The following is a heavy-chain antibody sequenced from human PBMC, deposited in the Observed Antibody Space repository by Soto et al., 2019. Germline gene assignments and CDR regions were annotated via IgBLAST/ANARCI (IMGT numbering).Heavy chain of an antibody. CDR3: VKLRYYDSSGKGPSYYGMDV. CDR2: ISYDGSNK. CDR1: GFTFSSYG. Sequence: GGSLRLSCAASGFTFSSYGMHWVRQAPGKGLEWVAVISYDGSNKYYADSVKGRFTISRDNSKNTLYLQMNSLRAEDTAVYYCVKLRYYDSSGKGPSYYGMDVWGQGNPGHRLL. J-gene: IGHJ6*02. V-gene: IGHV3-30*18. D-gene: IGHD3-22*01.